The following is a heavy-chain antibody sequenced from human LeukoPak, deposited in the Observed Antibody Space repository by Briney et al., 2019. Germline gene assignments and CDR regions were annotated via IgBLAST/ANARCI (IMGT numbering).Heavy chain of an antibody. Sequence: ASVKVSCKASGYTFTGYYMHWVRRAPGQGLEWMGWINPNSGVTNYAQKFQGRVTMTRDTSISTAYMDLSSLRSDDTAVYYCARGRDPYCSSTSCYSFDFWGQGTLVTVSS. V-gene: IGHV1-2*02. D-gene: IGHD2-2*01. CDR3: ARGRDPYCSSTSCYSFDF. CDR2: INPNSGVT. CDR1: GYTFTGYY. J-gene: IGHJ4*02.